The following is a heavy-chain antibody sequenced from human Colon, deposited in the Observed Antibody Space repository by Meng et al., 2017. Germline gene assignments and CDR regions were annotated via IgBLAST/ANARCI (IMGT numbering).Heavy chain of an antibody. Sequence: QVQLVQSGSELKKPGASVKVSRKASGYTFINYAINWVRQAPGQGLEWMGWINTHTGNPTYGQGFTGRFVLSSDTSVSTANLQISSLKAEDTAVYYCARGGPYPDSSGFHWYFDLWGRGTLVTVSS. CDR3: ARGGPYPDSSGFHWYFDL. D-gene: IGHD3-22*01. J-gene: IGHJ2*01. V-gene: IGHV7-4-1*02. CDR2: INTHTGNP. CDR1: GYTFINYA.